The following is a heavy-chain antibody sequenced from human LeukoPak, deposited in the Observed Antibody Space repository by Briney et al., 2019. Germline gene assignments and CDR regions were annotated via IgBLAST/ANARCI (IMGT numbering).Heavy chain of an antibody. D-gene: IGHD2-2*01. V-gene: IGHV4-30-2*01. J-gene: IGHJ4*02. Sequence: SETLSLTCAVSGGSISSGGYSWSWIRQPPGKGLEWIGYIYHSGITYYNPSLKSRVTISVDRSKNQFSLKLSSVTAADTAVYYCARGRIGYCSSTSCGFDYWGQGTLVTVSS. CDR1: GGSISSGGYS. CDR3: ARGRIGYCSSTSCGFDY. CDR2: IYHSGIT.